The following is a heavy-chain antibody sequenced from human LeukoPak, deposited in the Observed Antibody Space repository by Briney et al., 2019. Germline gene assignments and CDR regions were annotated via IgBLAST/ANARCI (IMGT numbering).Heavy chain of an antibody. J-gene: IGHJ4*02. CDR3: ARDRTVRGVINLFDY. Sequence: GGSLRLSCAASGFTFSSYAMHWVRQAPGKGLEWVAVISYDGSNKYYADSVKGRFTISRDNSKNTLYLQMNSLRAEDTAAYYCARDRTVRGVINLFDYWGQGTLVTVSS. V-gene: IGHV3-30-3*01. CDR2: ISYDGSNK. D-gene: IGHD3-10*01. CDR1: GFTFSSYA.